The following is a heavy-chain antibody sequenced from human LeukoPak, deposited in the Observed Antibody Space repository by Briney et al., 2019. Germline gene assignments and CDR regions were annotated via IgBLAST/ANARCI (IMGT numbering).Heavy chain of an antibody. J-gene: IGHJ4*02. CDR1: GGSISSSSYY. CDR2: IYYSGST. V-gene: IGHV4-39*07. Sequence: SETLSLTCTVSGGSISSSSYYWGWIRQPPGKGLEWIGSIYYSGSTYYNPSLKSRVTISVDTSKNQFSLKLSSVTAADTAVYYCARDAPGGKGADFDYWGQGTLVTVSS. D-gene: IGHD2-15*01. CDR3: ARDAPGGKGADFDY.